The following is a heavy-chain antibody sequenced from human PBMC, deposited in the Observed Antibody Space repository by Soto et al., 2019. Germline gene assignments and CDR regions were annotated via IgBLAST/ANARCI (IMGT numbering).Heavy chain of an antibody. J-gene: IGHJ4*02. D-gene: IGHD2-2*01. Sequence: SETLSLTCAVYGGSFSGYYWGWIRQPPGKGLEWIGSIYYSGSTYYNPSLKSRVTISVDTSKNQFSLKLSSVTAADTAVYYCARHDCSSTSCYEGYYFDYWGQGTLVTVSS. V-gene: IGHV4-39*01. CDR3: ARHDCSSTSCYEGYYFDY. CDR1: GGSFSGYY. CDR2: IYYSGST.